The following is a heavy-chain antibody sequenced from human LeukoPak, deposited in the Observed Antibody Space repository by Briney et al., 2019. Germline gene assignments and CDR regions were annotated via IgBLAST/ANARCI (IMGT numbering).Heavy chain of an antibody. CDR3: ARGKTPILIAAAGSVFVY. V-gene: IGHV3-30-3*01. CDR1: GFTFSSYA. CDR2: ISYDGSNK. D-gene: IGHD6-13*01. J-gene: IGHJ4*02. Sequence: GGSLRLSCAASGFTFSSYAMHWVRQAPGKGLEWVAVISYDGSNKYYADSVKGRFTISRDNSKNTLYLQMNSLRAEDTAVYYCARGKTPILIAAAGSVFVYWGQGTLVTVSS.